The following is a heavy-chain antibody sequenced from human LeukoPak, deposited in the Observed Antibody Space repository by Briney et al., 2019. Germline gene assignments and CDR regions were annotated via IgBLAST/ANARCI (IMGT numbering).Heavy chain of an antibody. Sequence: GGSLRLSCAASGFTFDDYAMHWVRQAPGKGLEWVSGISWNSGSIGYADSVKGRFTISRDNAKNSLYLQMNSLRAEDTALYYCAKDSIVAVADYFDYWGQGTLVTVSS. CDR2: ISWNSGSI. CDR3: AKDSIVAVADYFDY. CDR1: GFTFDDYA. D-gene: IGHD6-19*01. V-gene: IGHV3-9*01. J-gene: IGHJ4*02.